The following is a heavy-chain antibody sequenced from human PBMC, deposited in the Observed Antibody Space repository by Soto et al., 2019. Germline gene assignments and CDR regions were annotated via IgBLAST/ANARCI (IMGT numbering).Heavy chain of an antibody. D-gene: IGHD3-16*01. CDR3: ARGEGGEYYFDY. CDR1: GFTFSSYG. Sequence: QVQLVESGGGVVQPGRSLRLSCAASGFTFSSYGMHWVRQAPGKGLEWVAVISYDGSNKYYADSVKGRFTISRDNSKNTLHLQMNSLRAEDTAVYYCARGEGGEYYFDYWGQGTLVTVSS. J-gene: IGHJ4*02. CDR2: ISYDGSNK. V-gene: IGHV3-30*03.